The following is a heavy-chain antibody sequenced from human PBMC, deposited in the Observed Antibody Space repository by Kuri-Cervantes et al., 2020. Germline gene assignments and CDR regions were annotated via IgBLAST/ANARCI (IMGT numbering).Heavy chain of an antibody. CDR3: ARNADTTYYAFDI. V-gene: IGHV3-7*01. Sequence: GESLKISCAASGFSLSTFWMTWVRQAPGKGLEWVANIKQDGGDKYYMDSVKGRFTVSRDNAKNSLYLQMNNLRADDTAVYYCARNADTTYYAFDIWGQGTMVTVSS. D-gene: IGHD1-26*01. CDR1: GFSLSTFW. CDR2: IKQDGGDK. J-gene: IGHJ3*02.